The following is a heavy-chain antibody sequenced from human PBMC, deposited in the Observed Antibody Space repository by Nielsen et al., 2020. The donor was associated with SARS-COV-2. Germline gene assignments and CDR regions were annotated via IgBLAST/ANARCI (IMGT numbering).Heavy chain of an antibody. V-gene: IGHV3-7*01. Sequence: VRQAPGKGLEWVAIINQDGSVKYYLDSVKGRFTISRDNSKNTLFLQMNSLRTEDMAVYYCARDSGPGYSSGWYKYYGMDVWGQGTMVTVSS. J-gene: IGHJ6*02. CDR3: ARDSGPGYSSGWYKYYGMDV. CDR2: INQDGSVK. D-gene: IGHD6-13*01.